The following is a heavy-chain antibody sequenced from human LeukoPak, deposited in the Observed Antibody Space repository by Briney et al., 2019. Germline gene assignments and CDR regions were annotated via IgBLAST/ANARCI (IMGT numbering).Heavy chain of an antibody. D-gene: IGHD1-20*01. CDR2: IIPIFGTA. Sequence: SVKVSCKASGGTFSSYAISWVRQAPGQGLEWMGGIIPIFGTANYAQKFQGRVTITAVESTSTAYMELSSLRSEDTAVYYCATSITGTTGASWYYYYGMDVWGKGTTVTVSS. J-gene: IGHJ6*04. CDR1: GGTFSSYA. CDR3: ATSITGTTGASWYYYYGMDV. V-gene: IGHV1-69*01.